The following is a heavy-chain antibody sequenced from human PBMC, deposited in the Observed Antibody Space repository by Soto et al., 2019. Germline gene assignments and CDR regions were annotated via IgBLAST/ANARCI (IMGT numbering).Heavy chain of an antibody. J-gene: IGHJ4*02. D-gene: IGHD6-19*01. Sequence: QVQLVQSGAEVKKPGASVKVSCKASGYTFTSYAMHWVRQAPGQRLEWMGWINAGNGNTKYSQKFQDRVTITRDTSASTAYMELSSLRSEDTAVYYCARATYSSGWEDFDYWGQGTLVTVSS. CDR1: GYTFTSYA. CDR3: ARATYSSGWEDFDY. V-gene: IGHV1-3*01. CDR2: INAGNGNT.